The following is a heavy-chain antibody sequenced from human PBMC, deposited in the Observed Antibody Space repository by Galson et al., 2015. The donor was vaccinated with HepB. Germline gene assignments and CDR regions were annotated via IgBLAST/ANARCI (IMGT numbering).Heavy chain of an antibody. V-gene: IGHV4-39*01. Sequence: ETLSLTCSVSGASISSSSSYWAWIRQSPGKGLEWIGSIYSSGRTLYKSSLRSRVTISVDTSKNQFSLRLSSVTAAGTAVYYCARHPYSSGWLYWYFDLWGRGTLVTVSS. CDR3: ARHPYSSGWLYWYFDL. J-gene: IGHJ2*01. D-gene: IGHD6-19*01. CDR1: GASISSSSSY. CDR2: IYSSGRT.